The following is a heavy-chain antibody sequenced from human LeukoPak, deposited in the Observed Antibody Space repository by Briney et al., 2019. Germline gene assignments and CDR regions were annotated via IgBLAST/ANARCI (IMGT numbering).Heavy chain of an antibody. D-gene: IGHD3-10*01. CDR3: ARDRSMRLWFGELSGLFDY. CDR1: GFTFSSSW. J-gene: IGHJ4*02. V-gene: IGHV3-7*03. Sequence: GGSLRLSCAASGFTFSSSWMIWVRQAPGKGLEWVASIKEDGSEKYYVDSVKGRFTVSRDNARSSLYLQMNSLRVEDTAVYYCARDRSMRLWFGELSGLFDYWGQGTLVTVSS. CDR2: IKEDGSEK.